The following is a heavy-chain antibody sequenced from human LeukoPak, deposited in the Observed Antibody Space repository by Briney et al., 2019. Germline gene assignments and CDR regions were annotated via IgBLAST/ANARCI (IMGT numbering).Heavy chain of an antibody. CDR2: VSSSGGTT. V-gene: IGHV3-23*01. Sequence: GGTLRLSCAASGFTFSSYGMSWVRQAPGKGLEWVSAVSSSGGTTYYADSVKGRFTISRDNSKNTLSLQMNSLRAEDTAIYYCAKNGDRGAYCSGGSCYPYYYYYMDVWGKGTTVTISS. CDR1: GFTFSSYG. CDR3: AKNGDRGAYCSGGSCYPYYYYYMDV. J-gene: IGHJ6*03. D-gene: IGHD2-15*01.